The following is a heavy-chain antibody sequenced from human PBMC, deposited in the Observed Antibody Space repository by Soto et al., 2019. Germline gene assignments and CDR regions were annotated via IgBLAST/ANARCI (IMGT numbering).Heavy chain of an antibody. Sequence: GGSLRLSCAASGSTFSTYAMSWLRQAPGKGLELVSGISGSGANTYYADSVKGRFTISRDNSKNALYLQMNSLRAEDTALYYCAKDLFGNYADYFDYWGQGTLLTVSS. V-gene: IGHV3-23*01. D-gene: IGHD3-22*01. CDR3: AKDLFGNYADYFDY. CDR2: ISGSGANT. CDR1: GSTFSTYA. J-gene: IGHJ4*02.